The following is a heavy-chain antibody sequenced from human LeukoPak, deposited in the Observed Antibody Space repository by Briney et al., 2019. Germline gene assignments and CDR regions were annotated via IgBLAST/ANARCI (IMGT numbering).Heavy chain of an antibody. CDR1: GGSISSGDYY. J-gene: IGHJ4*02. CDR2: IYYSGST. Sequence: SQTLSLTCTVSGGSISSGDYYWSWIRQPPGTGLEWIGYIYYSGSTYYNPSLKSRVTISVDTSKNQFSLKLSSVTAADTAVYYCARDIYGDSQFDYWGQGTLVTVSS. D-gene: IGHD4-17*01. CDR3: ARDIYGDSQFDY. V-gene: IGHV4-30-4*01.